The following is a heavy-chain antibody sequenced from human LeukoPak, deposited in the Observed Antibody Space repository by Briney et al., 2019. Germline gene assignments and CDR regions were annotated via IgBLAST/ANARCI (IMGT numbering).Heavy chain of an antibody. CDR2: ISYDGSNK. CDR3: ARVRRWLQFQFDY. Sequence: PGGSLRLSCAASGFTFSSYGMHWVRQAPGKGLEWVAVISYDGSNKYYADSVKGRFTISRDNSKNTLYLQMNSLRAEDTAVYYCARVRRWLQFQFDYWGQGTLVTVSS. CDR1: GFTFSSYG. J-gene: IGHJ4*02. D-gene: IGHD5-24*01. V-gene: IGHV3-30*03.